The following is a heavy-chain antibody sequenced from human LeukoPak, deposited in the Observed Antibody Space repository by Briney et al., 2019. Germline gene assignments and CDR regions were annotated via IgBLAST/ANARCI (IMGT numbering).Heavy chain of an antibody. V-gene: IGHV4-34*01. CDR1: GGSFSGYY. D-gene: IGHD3-10*01. Sequence: SETLSLTCAVYGGSFSGYYWSWIRQPPGKGLEWIGEINHSGSTNYNPSLKSRVTISVDTSKNQFSLKLSSVTAADTAVYYCARHQGVYYYGSGSYYPTFYYMDVWGKGTTVTISS. J-gene: IGHJ6*03. CDR2: INHSGST. CDR3: ARHQGVYYYGSGSYYPTFYYMDV.